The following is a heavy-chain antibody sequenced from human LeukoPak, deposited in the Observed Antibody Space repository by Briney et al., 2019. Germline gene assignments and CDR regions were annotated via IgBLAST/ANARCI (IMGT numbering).Heavy chain of an antibody. V-gene: IGHV4-61*02. CDR2: IYTSGST. J-gene: IGHJ6*03. CDR1: GGSISSGSYY. CDR3: ARGKCFPWTTRATRGRHCYYYMDV. Sequence: SQTLSLTCTVSGGSISSGSYYWSWIRQPAGKGLEWIGRIYTSGSTNYNPSLKSRVTISVDTSKNQFSLKLSSVTAADTAVYYCARGKCFPWTTRATRGRHCYYYMDVWGKGTTVTVSS. D-gene: IGHD4-17*01.